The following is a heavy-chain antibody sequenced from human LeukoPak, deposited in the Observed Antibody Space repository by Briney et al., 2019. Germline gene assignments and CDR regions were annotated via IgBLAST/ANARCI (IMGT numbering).Heavy chain of an antibody. D-gene: IGHD5-24*01. CDR3: ARRGRDGYNSRYYFDY. CDR2: IYYSGST. V-gene: IGHV4-59*12. J-gene: IGHJ4*02. CDR1: GGSISSYY. Sequence: SETLSLTCTVSGGSISSYYWSWIRQPPGKGLEWIGYIYYSGSTNYNPSLKSRVTISVDTSKNQFSLKLSSVTAADTAVYYCARRGRDGYNSRYYFDYWGQGTLVTVSS.